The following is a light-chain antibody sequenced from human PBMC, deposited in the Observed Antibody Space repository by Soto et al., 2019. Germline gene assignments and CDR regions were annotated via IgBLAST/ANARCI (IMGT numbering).Light chain of an antibody. CDR1: QSVSSAY. V-gene: IGKV3-20*01. Sequence: EIVLTQSPGTLSLSPGERATLSCRASQSVSSAYLAWYQQKPGQTPRLLIYGTSTRATGVPGRFSGSGSGTDFPLTISRLEPEDFAVYYCQQYATSRWTFGPGTKVEI. CDR3: QQYATSRWT. J-gene: IGKJ1*01. CDR2: GTS.